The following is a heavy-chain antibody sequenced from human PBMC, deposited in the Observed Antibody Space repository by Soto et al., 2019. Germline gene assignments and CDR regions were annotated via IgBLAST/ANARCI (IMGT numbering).Heavy chain of an antibody. J-gene: IGHJ6*02. CDR3: ARDGVRYCSGGSCYSPYGMDV. D-gene: IGHD2-15*01. CDR1: GGSISSSNW. CDR2: IYHSGST. V-gene: IGHV4-4*02. Sequence: SETLSLTCAVSGGSISSSNWWSWVRQPPGKGLEWIGEIYHSGSTNYNPSLKSRVTISVDKSKNQFSLKLSSVTAADTAVYYCARDGVRYCSGGSCYSPYGMDVWGQGATVTVSS.